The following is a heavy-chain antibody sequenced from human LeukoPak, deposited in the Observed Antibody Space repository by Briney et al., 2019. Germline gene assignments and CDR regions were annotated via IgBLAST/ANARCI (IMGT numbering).Heavy chain of an antibody. Sequence: ASVKVSCKASGYTFTSYYMHWVRQAPGQGLEWMGIINPSGGSTSYAQKFQGRVTMTRDMSTSTVYMELSSLRSEDTAVYYCARDLTGTGKFDYWGQGTLVTVSS. CDR2: INPSGGST. D-gene: IGHD1-7*01. CDR1: GYTFTSYY. V-gene: IGHV1-46*01. J-gene: IGHJ4*02. CDR3: ARDLTGTGKFDY.